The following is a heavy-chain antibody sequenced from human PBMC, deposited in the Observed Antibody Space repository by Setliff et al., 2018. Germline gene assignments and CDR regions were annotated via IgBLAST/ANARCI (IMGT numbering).Heavy chain of an antibody. D-gene: IGHD3-3*01. CDR2: MYSSGST. CDR1: GGSMTDFF. V-gene: IGHV4-59*05. Sequence: ASETLSLTCSVTGGSMTDFFWNWIRQPPGKGLEWIGSMYSSGSTYYNPSLKSRVTISVDTSQNQFSLKLSSVTAADTAAYYCASHPRVTIFGVVAFDYWGQGILVTVSS. CDR3: ASHPRVTIFGVVAFDY. J-gene: IGHJ4*02.